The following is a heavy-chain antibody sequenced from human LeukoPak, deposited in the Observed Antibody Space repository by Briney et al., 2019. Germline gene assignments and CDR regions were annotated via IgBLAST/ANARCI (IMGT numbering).Heavy chain of an antibody. D-gene: IGHD5-18*01. Sequence: GGSLRRSCAASGFTVSSNYMSWVRQAPGKGLEWGSVIYSGGSTYYADSVKGRFTISRDNSKNTLYLQMNSLRAEDTAVYYCARMDTAMGTNWFDPWGQGTLVTVSS. CDR1: GFTVSSNY. V-gene: IGHV3-53*01. CDR2: IYSGGST. J-gene: IGHJ5*02. CDR3: ARMDTAMGTNWFDP.